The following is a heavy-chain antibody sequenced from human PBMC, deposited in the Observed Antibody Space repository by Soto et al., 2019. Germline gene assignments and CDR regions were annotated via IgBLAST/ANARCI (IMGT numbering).Heavy chain of an antibody. CDR2: IYPGDSDT. V-gene: IGHV5-51*01. Sequence: PGESLKISCKGSGYSCTSYWIGWVRQMPGKGLEWMGIIYPGDSDTRYSPSFQGQVTISADKSISTAYLQWSSLKASDTAMYSCARRFLEWPHLVDYWGQGTLVTVSS. J-gene: IGHJ4*02. D-gene: IGHD3-3*01. CDR3: ARRFLEWPHLVDY. CDR1: GYSCTSYW.